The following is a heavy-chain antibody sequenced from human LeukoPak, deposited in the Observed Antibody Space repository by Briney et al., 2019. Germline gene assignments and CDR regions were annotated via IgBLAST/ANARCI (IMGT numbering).Heavy chain of an antibody. Sequence: SSETLSLTXGVSGASFSAYYWSWIRQPPGKGLEWIAEVNNSGDTHYNPSLKSRVTISVDTSKNQFSLRVTSATAADTATYYCARRQRISRMSWGDFWGQGTLVIVSS. J-gene: IGHJ4*02. V-gene: IGHV4-34*01. CDR1: GASFSAYY. D-gene: IGHD3-16*01. CDR3: ARRQRISRMSWGDF. CDR2: VNNSGDT.